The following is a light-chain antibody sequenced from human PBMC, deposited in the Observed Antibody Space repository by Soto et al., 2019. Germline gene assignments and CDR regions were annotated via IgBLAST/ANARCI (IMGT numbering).Light chain of an antibody. J-gene: IGKJ5*01. Sequence: EIVLTQSPGTLSLSPGERATLSCRASQSVSSSYLAWYQQKPGQAPRLLIHGASSRATGIPDRFSGSGSGTDFTLTISRLEPEDFAVYYCQQHGISHITFGQGTRLEIK. CDR2: GAS. CDR1: QSVSSSY. V-gene: IGKV3-20*01. CDR3: QQHGISHIT.